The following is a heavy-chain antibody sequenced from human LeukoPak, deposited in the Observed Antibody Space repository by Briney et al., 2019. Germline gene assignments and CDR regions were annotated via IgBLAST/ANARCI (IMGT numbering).Heavy chain of an antibody. CDR3: ARGNYYGMDV. D-gene: IGHD2/OR15-2a*01. CDR2: INRDGSTT. V-gene: IGHV3-74*03. Sequence: PEGSLRLSCAASESTFSKFWMHWVRQAPGKGLVWVSGINRDGSTTTYADSVKGRFTVSRDNAKNTLYLQMNSLRAEDTAVYYCARGNYYGMDVWGQGTTVTVPS. J-gene: IGHJ6*02. CDR1: ESTFSKFW.